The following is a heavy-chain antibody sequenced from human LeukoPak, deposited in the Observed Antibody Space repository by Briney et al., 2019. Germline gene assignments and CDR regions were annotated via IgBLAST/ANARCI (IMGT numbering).Heavy chain of an antibody. CDR1: GFTFSEYY. V-gene: IGHV3-11*06. CDR3: ARVRDILTNWFDP. CDR2: IFGGSSYT. J-gene: IGHJ5*02. Sequence: GGSLRLSCAASGFTFSEYYMSWIRHAPGEGLECVSYIFGGSSYTDYADSVKGRFPISRDNAKNSLYLQMNTLRAEDRAVYCCARVRDILTNWFDPWGQGTLVTVP. D-gene: IGHD3-9*01.